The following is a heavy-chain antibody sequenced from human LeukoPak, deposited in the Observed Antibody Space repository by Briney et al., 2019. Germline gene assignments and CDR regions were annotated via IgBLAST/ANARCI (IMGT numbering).Heavy chain of an antibody. D-gene: IGHD3-9*01. CDR3: ETAYDILTGYNY. CDR1: GGAISSYY. J-gene: IGHJ4*02. Sequence: PSETLSLTCTVSGGAISSYYWSWIRQPAGKGLEWIGRIYTSGSTNYNPSLKSRVTMSVDTSKNQFSLKLSSVTAADTVVYNCETAYDILTGYNYWGQGTLVTVSS. V-gene: IGHV4-4*07. CDR2: IYTSGST.